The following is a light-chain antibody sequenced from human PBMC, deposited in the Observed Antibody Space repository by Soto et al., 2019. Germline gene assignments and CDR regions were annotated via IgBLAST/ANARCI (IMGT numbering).Light chain of an antibody. Sequence: IQLTQSPSSQSASVGDRVSITCRASQDEKTYLAWYQQKQGKAPKLLISGTFTLQSGVPSRFNGSGSGTDFTLTISRLQPEDFATYYCQHLNNYPPFTFGPGTKVDLE. CDR3: QHLNNYPPFT. V-gene: IGKV1-9*01. J-gene: IGKJ3*01. CDR1: QDEKTY. CDR2: GTF.